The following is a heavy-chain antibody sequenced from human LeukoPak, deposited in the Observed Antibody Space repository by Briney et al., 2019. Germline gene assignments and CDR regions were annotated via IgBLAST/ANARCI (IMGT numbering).Heavy chain of an antibody. CDR1: GYTFTGYH. V-gene: IGHV1-2*02. Sequence: ASVKVSCKASGYTFTGYHMHWVRQAPGQGLEWMGWINPNSGDTNYAQKFQGRVTMTRDTSISTAYMELSRLRSDDTAVYYCARGAAAGTYYYYYMGVWGKGTTVTVSS. D-gene: IGHD6-13*01. J-gene: IGHJ6*03. CDR2: INPNSGDT. CDR3: ARGAAAGTYYYYYMGV.